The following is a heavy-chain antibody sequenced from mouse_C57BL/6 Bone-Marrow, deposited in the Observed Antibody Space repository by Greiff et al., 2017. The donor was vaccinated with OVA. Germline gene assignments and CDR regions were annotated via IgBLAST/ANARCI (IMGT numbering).Heavy chain of an antibody. V-gene: IGHV1-55*01. CDR2: IYPGSGST. J-gene: IGHJ4*01. CDR3: AKVTTVVAPYAMDY. D-gene: IGHD1-1*01. CDR1: GYTFTSYW. Sequence: QVQLKQPGAELVKPGASVKMSCKASGYTFTSYWITWVKQRPGQGLEWIGDIYPGSGSTNYNEKFKSKATLTVDTSSSTAYMQLSSLTSEDSAVYCGAKVTTVVAPYAMDYWGQGTSVTVSS.